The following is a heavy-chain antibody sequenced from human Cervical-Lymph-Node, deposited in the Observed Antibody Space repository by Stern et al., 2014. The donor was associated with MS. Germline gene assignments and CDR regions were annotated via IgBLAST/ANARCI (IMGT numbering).Heavy chain of an antibody. D-gene: IGHD6-13*01. CDR2: IIPIFETA. CDR1: GGTFSSDA. Sequence: QLVQSGAEVKKPGSSMMVSCKASGGTFSSDAIGWVRQAPGQGLEWMGGIIPIFETANYAQKFQGRVTITADQSTKTAYLELSSLTSGDTAMYFCASGTRSSWYFDFWGQGTLVTVST. CDR3: ASGTRSSWYFDF. V-gene: IGHV1-69*01. J-gene: IGHJ4*02.